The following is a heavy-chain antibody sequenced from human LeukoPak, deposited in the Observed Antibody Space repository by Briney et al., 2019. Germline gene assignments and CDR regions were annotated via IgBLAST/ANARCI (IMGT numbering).Heavy chain of an antibody. V-gene: IGHV3-23*01. CDR1: GFTFSSYA. D-gene: IGHD1-20*01. CDR3: AKFRDYNPNDLNYYEMDV. Sequence: GGSLRLSCAASGFTFSSYAMSWVRQAPGKGLEWVSAISGSGGSTYYADSVKGRFTISRDNSKNTLYLQMNSLRAEDTAVYYCAKFRDYNPNDLNYYEMDVWGQGTTVTVSS. J-gene: IGHJ6*02. CDR2: ISGSGGST.